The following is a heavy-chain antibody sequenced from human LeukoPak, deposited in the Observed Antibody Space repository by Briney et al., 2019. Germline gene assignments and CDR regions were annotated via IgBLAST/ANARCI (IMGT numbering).Heavy chain of an antibody. CDR1: VYTFTSYG. CDR3: ARDLLTPPGSSAAGY. CDR2: ISAYNGNT. D-gene: IGHD6-6*01. Sequence: GASVKVSCKASVYTFTSYGISWVRQAPGQGLEWMGWISAYNGNTNYAQKLQGRVTLTTDTPTSTAYMELRSLRSDDTAVYYCARDLLTPPGSSAAGYWGQGTLVTVSS. V-gene: IGHV1-18*04. J-gene: IGHJ4*02.